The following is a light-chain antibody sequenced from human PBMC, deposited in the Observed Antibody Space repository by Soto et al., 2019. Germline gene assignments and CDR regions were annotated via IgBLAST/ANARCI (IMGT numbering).Light chain of an antibody. CDR3: QQYNSYGT. CDR1: QSFRGL. Sequence: PGERATLSCRASQSFRGLLAWYQQKPGQAPRLLIYDAYNRATGIPPRFSGSGSGTDFTLTISSLEPDDFATYYCQQYNSYGTFGQGTKVDNK. CDR2: DAY. V-gene: IGKV3-11*01. J-gene: IGKJ1*01.